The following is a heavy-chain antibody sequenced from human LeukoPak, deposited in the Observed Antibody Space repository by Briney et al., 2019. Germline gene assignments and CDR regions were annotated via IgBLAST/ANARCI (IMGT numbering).Heavy chain of an antibody. CDR3: ARAKMVRGVIIYYYYYGMDV. CDR1: GYTFTSYY. CDR2: INPSGGST. J-gene: IGHJ6*04. Sequence: ASVKVSCKASGYTFTSYYMHWVRQAPGQGLEWVGIINPSGGSTSYAQKFQGRVTMTRDTSTSTVYMELSSLRSEDTAVYYCARAKMVRGVIIYYYYYGMDVWGKGTTVTVSS. V-gene: IGHV1-46*01. D-gene: IGHD3-10*01.